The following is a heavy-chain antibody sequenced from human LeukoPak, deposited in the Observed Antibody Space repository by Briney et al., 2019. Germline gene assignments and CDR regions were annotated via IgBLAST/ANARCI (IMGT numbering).Heavy chain of an antibody. Sequence: GASVKVSCKASGYTFTSYGISWVRQAPGQGLEWMGWISAYNGNTNYAQKLQGRVTMTTDTSTSTAYMELRSLRSDDTAGYYCARDPPYGDYRPHFDLWGQGTLVTVSS. D-gene: IGHD4-17*01. V-gene: IGHV1-18*01. CDR2: ISAYNGNT. J-gene: IGHJ4*02. CDR1: GYTFTSYG. CDR3: ARDPPYGDYRPHFDL.